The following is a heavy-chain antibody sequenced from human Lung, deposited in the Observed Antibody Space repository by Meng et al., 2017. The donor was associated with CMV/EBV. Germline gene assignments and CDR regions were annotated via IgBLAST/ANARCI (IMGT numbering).Heavy chain of an antibody. V-gene: IGHV4-34*01. CDR2: INHSGST. CDR1: GGSFSGYY. D-gene: IGHD3-10*01. CDR3: AREGITMVRGVIIGRPDY. Sequence: GSXRLXCAVYGGSFSGYYWSWIRQPPGKGLEWIGEINHSGSTNYNPSLKSRVTISVDTSKNQFSLKLSSVTAADTAVYYCAREGITMVRGVIIGRPDYWXQGTLVTVSS. J-gene: IGHJ4*02.